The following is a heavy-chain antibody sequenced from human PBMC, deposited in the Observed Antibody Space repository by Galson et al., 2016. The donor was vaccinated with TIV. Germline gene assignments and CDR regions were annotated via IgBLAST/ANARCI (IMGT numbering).Heavy chain of an antibody. CDR1: GGAISGYY. V-gene: IGHV4-4*09. J-gene: IGHJ4*02. D-gene: IGHD2-8*01. CDR2: IYSTGST. Sequence: LSLTCTVSGGAISGYYWSWVRQPPGKGLEWIGYIYSTGSTNFNPSLKSRVTMSVDTSKNQFSLRMSSVTAADTAVYYCARDRGNGQVFFDYWGQGTLVRVSS. CDR3: ARDRGNGQVFFDY.